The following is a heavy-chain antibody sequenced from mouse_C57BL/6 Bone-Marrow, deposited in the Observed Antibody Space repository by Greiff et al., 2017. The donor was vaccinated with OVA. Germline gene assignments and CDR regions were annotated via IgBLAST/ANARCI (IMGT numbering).Heavy chain of an antibody. CDR3: AREYSNYVDWYFDV. Sequence: VQLQQPGAELVKPGASVKMSCKASGYTFTSYWITWVKQRPGQGLEWIGDIYPGSGSTTYNEKFKSKATLTVDTSSSTAYMQLSSLTSEDSAVYYGAREYSNYVDWYFDVWGTGTTVTVSS. J-gene: IGHJ1*03. CDR2: IYPGSGST. CDR1: GYTFTSYW. D-gene: IGHD2-5*01. V-gene: IGHV1-55*01.